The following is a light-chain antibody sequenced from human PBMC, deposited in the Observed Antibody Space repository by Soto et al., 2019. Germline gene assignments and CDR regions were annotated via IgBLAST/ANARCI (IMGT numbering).Light chain of an antibody. CDR3: MQGTNWPHI. Sequence: DVVMTQSPLSLPVTLGQPASISCRSSQSLVYSDGNTYLNWFQQRPGQSPRRLIYKVSNRDSGALDRLSGRGSGTDFTLQISRVEAQDVRVYYCMQGTNWPHIFGQGTKLESK. J-gene: IGKJ2*01. CDR2: KVS. V-gene: IGKV2-30*01. CDR1: QSLVYSDGNTY.